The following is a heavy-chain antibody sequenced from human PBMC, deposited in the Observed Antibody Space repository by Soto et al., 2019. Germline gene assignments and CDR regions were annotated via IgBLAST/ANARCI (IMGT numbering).Heavy chain of an antibody. CDR3: ARPTGGRYYDFWSGYSSNYYYYGMDV. J-gene: IGHJ6*02. CDR2: ISSSSSTI. Sequence: GGSLRLSCAASGFTFSSYSMNWVRQAPGKGLEWVSYISSSSSTIYYADSVRGRFTISRDNAKNSLYLQMNSLRDEDTAVYYCARPTGGRYYDFWSGYSSNYYYYGMDVWGQGTTVTVSS. CDR1: GFTFSSYS. D-gene: IGHD3-3*01. V-gene: IGHV3-48*02.